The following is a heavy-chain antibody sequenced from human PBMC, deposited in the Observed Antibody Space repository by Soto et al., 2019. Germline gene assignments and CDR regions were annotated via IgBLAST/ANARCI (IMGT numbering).Heavy chain of an antibody. Sequence: PWESLNISCNGSGYSFTSYWISWVRQMPGKGLEWMGRIDPSDSYTNYSPSFQVHVTISADKSISTAYLQWSSLKASDTSMYYCARHGGYYYGMDVWGQGTTVTVSS. CDR3: ARHGGYYYGMDV. CDR1: GYSFTSYW. J-gene: IGHJ6*02. V-gene: IGHV5-10-1*01. CDR2: IDPSDSYT. D-gene: IGHD3-3*01.